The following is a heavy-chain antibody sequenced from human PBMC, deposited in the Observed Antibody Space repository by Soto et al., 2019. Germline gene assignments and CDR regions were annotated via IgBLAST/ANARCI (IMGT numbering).Heavy chain of an antibody. Sequence: QVQLVESGGGVVQPGRSLRLSCAASGFTFSSYAMHWVRQASGKGLEWVAVISYDGSNKYYADSVKGRFTISRDNSKNTLYLQMNSLRAEDTAVYYCASDVVPAAIRYWFDPWGQGTLVTVSS. D-gene: IGHD2-2*02. CDR3: ASDVVPAAIRYWFDP. V-gene: IGHV3-30-3*01. CDR1: GFTFSSYA. CDR2: ISYDGSNK. J-gene: IGHJ5*02.